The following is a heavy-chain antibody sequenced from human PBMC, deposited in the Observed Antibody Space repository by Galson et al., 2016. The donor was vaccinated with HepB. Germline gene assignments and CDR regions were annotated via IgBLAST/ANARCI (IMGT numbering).Heavy chain of an antibody. CDR1: GFTVSNNY. D-gene: IGHD6-19*01. CDR3: VRGGERWLDSSTFDF. Sequence: SLRLSCAASGFTVSNNYMSWVRQAPGKGLDWVSVLYIDGTTYYADSVKGRFTFSRDDSKNTLYLQMNNLRAEDTALYYCVRGGERWLDSSTFDFWGQGTLVTVSS. CDR2: LYIDGTT. V-gene: IGHV3-53*01. J-gene: IGHJ4*02.